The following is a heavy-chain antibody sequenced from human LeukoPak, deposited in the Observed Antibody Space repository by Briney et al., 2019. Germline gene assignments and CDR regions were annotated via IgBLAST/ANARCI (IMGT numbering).Heavy chain of an antibody. CDR2: IIPIFGTA. CDR1: GGTFSSYA. J-gene: IGHJ4*02. D-gene: IGHD2-15*01. CDR3: ARDGPLGYCSGGSCYSGY. V-gene: IGHV1-69*05. Sequence: SVKVSCKASGGTFSSYAISWVRQAPGQGLEWMGRIIPIFGTANYAQKFQGRVTITTNESTSTAYMELSSLRSEDTAVYYCARDGPLGYCSGGSCYSGYWGQGTLVTVSS.